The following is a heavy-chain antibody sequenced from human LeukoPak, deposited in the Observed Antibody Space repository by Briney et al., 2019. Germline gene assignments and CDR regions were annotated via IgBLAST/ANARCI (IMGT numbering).Heavy chain of an antibody. Sequence: QPGRSLRLSCVASGFTFSSYGMHWVRQAPGKGLEWVAVISYDGSNKYYADSVKGRFTISRDNSKNTLYLQMNSLRAEDTAVYYCARGLQLWLFCFDYWGQGTLVTVSS. CDR1: GFTFSSYG. J-gene: IGHJ4*02. CDR2: ISYDGSNK. V-gene: IGHV3-30*03. CDR3: ARGLQLWLFCFDY. D-gene: IGHD5-18*01.